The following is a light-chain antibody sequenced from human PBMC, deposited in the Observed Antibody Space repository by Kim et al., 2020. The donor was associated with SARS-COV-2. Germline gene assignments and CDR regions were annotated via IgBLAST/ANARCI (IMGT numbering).Light chain of an antibody. CDR2: GKD. J-gene: IGLJ3*02. Sequence: AVGQTVRLTCQGDSLRNYYATWYQQRPGQAPTLVLYGKDDRPSGIPDRFSGSASGNTASLTITGAQAEDEGDYYCSSRDSTGDHVVFGGGTQLTVL. CDR3: SSRDSTGDHVV. V-gene: IGLV3-19*01. CDR1: SLRNYY.